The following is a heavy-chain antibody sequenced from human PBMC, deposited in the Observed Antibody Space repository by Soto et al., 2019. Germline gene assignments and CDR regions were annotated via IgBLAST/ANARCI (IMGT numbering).Heavy chain of an antibody. CDR1: GYSISSGYY. Sequence: SETLSLTCAVSGYSISSGYYWGWIRQPPGKGLEWIGSIYHSGSTYYNPSLKSRVTISVDTSKNQFSLKLSSVTAADTAVYYCARGTGDGYNWGYFDDWGQGTLVTVSS. J-gene: IGHJ4*02. V-gene: IGHV4-38-2*01. CDR3: ARGTGDGYNWGYFDD. D-gene: IGHD5-12*01. CDR2: IYHSGST.